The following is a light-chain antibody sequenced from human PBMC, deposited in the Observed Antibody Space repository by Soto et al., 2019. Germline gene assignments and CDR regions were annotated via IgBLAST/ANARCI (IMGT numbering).Light chain of an antibody. Sequence: EIVLTQSPGTLSLSPGERATLSCRASQSVSSSYLAWYQQKPGQAPRLLIYGASSRATGIPDRFSGSGSGTDFTLTISRLEPEDFAVCFCQHYGNSPPFTFGQGTKVEIQ. CDR3: QHYGNSPPFT. CDR2: GAS. V-gene: IGKV3-20*01. CDR1: QSVSSSY. J-gene: IGKJ2*01.